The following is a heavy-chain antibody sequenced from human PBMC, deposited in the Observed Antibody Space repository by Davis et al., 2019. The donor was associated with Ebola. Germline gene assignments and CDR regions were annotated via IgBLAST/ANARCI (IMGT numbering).Heavy chain of an antibody. J-gene: IGHJ4*02. CDR3: SRDPRILDF. V-gene: IGHV3-11*01. CDR1: GFTFSASY. Sequence: PGGSLRLSCAASGFTFSASYMTCIRQAPGKGLECVSYISGSGHDISYTDSVKGRFTVSRDNAKNSVYLQMNSLTAEDTAVYYCSRDPRILDFWGQGTLVTVSS. D-gene: IGHD2/OR15-2a*01. CDR2: ISGSGHDI.